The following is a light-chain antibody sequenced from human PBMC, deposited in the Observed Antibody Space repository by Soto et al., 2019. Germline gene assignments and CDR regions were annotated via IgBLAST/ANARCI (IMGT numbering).Light chain of an antibody. CDR2: KAS. CDR1: QSISSW. CDR3: QQYSSWYS. J-gene: IGKJ2*01. Sequence: DIQMTQSPSTLSASVGDRVTITCRASQSISSWLAWYQQKPGKAPKLLIYKASSLESGAPSRFSGSGSETEFTLDIGGLQRDDFATYYCQQYSSWYSFGEGTKLEIK. V-gene: IGKV1-5*03.